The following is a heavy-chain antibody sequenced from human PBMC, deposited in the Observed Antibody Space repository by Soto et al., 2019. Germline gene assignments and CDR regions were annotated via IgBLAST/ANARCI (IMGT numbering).Heavy chain of an antibody. Sequence: VDSLKISCEASGYSFTTYWIVSVRQMPGKGLEGMGIIYPGDSDTRFSLSVQGQVTISVDKAIHTSYLQWSILKASDSAMSYCATQAYQFDSYSFGYWGKGTLV. V-gene: IGHV5-51*01. CDR3: ATQAYQFDSYSFGY. J-gene: IGHJ4*02. D-gene: IGHD3-10*01. CDR1: GYSFTTYW. CDR2: IYPGDSDT.